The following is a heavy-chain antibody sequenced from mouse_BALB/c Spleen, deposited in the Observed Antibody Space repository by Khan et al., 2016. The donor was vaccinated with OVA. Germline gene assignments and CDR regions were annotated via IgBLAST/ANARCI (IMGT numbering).Heavy chain of an antibody. V-gene: IGHV2-5*01. J-gene: IGHJ4*01. CDR3: AKNIVYAMDY. CDR2: IWRGGST. CDR1: GFSLTSYG. Sequence: QVQLQQSGPGLVQPSQSLSITCSVSGFSLTSYGVHWVRQSPGKGLEWLGVIWRGGSTDYNATFMSRLSITKDNSKSQVLFKMSSLQTDDAAIYXCAKNIVYAMDYWGQGTSVTVSS.